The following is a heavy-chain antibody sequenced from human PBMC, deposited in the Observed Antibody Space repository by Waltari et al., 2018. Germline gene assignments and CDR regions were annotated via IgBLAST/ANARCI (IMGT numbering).Heavy chain of an antibody. J-gene: IGHJ4*02. Sequence: QVQLVESGGGVVQPGRSLRLSCAASGIRFSNFGMQWVRQSPGKGLEWVALKWFDGSKQSYADSVKGRFTISRDNSKNTLYLQMNSLRADDTAVYYCTRLYGDYYFDYWGQGTLVTVSS. CDR3: TRLYGDYYFDY. V-gene: IGHV3-33*03. CDR1: GIRFSNFG. CDR2: KWFDGSKQ. D-gene: IGHD4-17*01.